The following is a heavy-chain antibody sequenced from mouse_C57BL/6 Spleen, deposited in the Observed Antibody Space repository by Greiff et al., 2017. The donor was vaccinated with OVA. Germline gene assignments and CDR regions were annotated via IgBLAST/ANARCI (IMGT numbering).Heavy chain of an antibody. J-gene: IGHJ1*03. CDR2: IYPGDGDT. D-gene: IGHD1-1*01. CDR3: APGSSYWYFDV. V-gene: IGHV1-82*01. CDR1: GYAFSSSW. Sequence: QVQLQQSGPELVKPGASVKISCKASGYAFSSSWMNWVKQRPGKGLEWIGRIYPGDGDTNYNGKFKGKATLTADKSSSTAYMQLSSLTSEDSAVYFCAPGSSYWYFDVWGTGTTVTVSS.